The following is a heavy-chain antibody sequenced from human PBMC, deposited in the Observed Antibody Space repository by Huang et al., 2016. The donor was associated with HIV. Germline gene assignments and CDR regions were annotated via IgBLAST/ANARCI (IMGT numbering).Heavy chain of an antibody. J-gene: IGHJ6*02. CDR3: ARVYYYDSSGYYGFSFYYGMDV. Sequence: QVQLVQSGAEVKKPGASVKVSCKPSGYTFTNYGISWVRQAPGQGLEWMGVISPHDGHPNYAQKFQGRVTMTTDASTSTAYMELRSLRSDDTAVYYCARVYYYDSSGYYGFSFYYGMDVWGQGTTVTVSS. D-gene: IGHD3-22*01. CDR1: GYTFTNYG. CDR2: ISPHDGHP. V-gene: IGHV1-18*04.